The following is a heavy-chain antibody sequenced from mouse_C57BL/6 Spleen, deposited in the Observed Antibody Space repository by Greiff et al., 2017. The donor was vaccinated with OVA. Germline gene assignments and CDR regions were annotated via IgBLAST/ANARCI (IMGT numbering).Heavy chain of an antibody. CDR1: GYAFSSSW. D-gene: IGHD3-3*01. CDR2: IYPGDGDT. Sequence: VQLQQSGPDLVKPGASVKISCKASGYAFSSSWMNWVKQRPGKGLEWIGRIYPGDGDTNYNGKFKGKATLTADKSSSTAYMQLSSLTSEDSAVYFCARGDWYYAMDYWGQGTSVTVSS. CDR3: ARGDWYYAMDY. J-gene: IGHJ4*01. V-gene: IGHV1-82*01.